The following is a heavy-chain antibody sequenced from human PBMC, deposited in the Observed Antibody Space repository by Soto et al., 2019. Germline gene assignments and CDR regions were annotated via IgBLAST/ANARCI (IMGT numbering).Heavy chain of an antibody. V-gene: IGHV1-3*01. CDR2: INAGNGNT. Sequence: QVHLVQSATEVKRPGASVKVSCQTSGFTFTSHAIQCVRQAPGQRPEGLGWINAGNGNTKYSRRFQGRITITRDTAASTAYMELDSLTSEDTALFYCARAPINPKWGVTMFDYWGQGTLVTVSS. D-gene: IGHD7-27*01. J-gene: IGHJ4*02. CDR3: ARAPINPKWGVTMFDY. CDR1: GFTFTSHA.